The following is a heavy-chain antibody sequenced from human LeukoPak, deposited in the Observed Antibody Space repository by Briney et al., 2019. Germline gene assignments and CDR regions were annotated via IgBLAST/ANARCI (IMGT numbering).Heavy chain of an antibody. CDR3: AKDYLYRGIDY. J-gene: IGHJ4*02. Sequence: GGSLRLSCAASGFTFSSYGMHWVRQAPGKGLEWVAVISYDGSNKYYADSVKGRFTISRDNSKNTLYLQMNSLRAEDTAVYYCAKDYLYRGIDYWGQGTLVTVSS. D-gene: IGHD1-26*01. CDR2: ISYDGSNK. V-gene: IGHV3-30*18. CDR1: GFTFSSYG.